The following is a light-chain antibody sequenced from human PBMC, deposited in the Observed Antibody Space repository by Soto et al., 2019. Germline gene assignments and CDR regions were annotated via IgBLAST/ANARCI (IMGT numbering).Light chain of an antibody. V-gene: IGKV3-20*01. CDR3: QHYGTSLYT. CDR1: QIISSTY. J-gene: IGKJ2*01. CDR2: GAS. Sequence: DIVLTQSPGTLSLSPGERATLSCRASQIISSTYLGWYQQKPGQAPRLLIYGASSRATGIPDRFSGSGSGTDFTLTISRLEPEDVAVYYWQHYGTSLYTFGQGTKLETK.